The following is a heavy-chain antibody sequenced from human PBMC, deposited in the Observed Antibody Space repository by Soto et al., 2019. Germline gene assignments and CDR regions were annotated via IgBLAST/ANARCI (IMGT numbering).Heavy chain of an antibody. CDR1: GGSISSGGYY. Sequence: QVQLQESGPGLVKPSQTLSLTCTVSGGSISSGGYYWSWIRQHPGKGLEWIGYIYYSGSTYYNPSRKRRVTIPVDTSKNQVSLRLSSVTAADTAVYYCARDRLTSQQYYYGMDVWGQGTTVTVSS. V-gene: IGHV4-31*03. J-gene: IGHJ6*02. D-gene: IGHD2-21*02. CDR3: ARDRLTSQQYYYGMDV. CDR2: IYYSGST.